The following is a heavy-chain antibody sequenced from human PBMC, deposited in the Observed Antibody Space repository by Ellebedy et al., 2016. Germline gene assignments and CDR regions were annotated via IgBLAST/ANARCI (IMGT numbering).Heavy chain of an antibody. Sequence: GESLKISCATSGFTFGDYAINWFRQAPGKGLEWVSGISGSGSYTYYADSVKGRFTISRDNYRTTLSLQMNSLRAEDTAVYYCAKGDNDYGGKFELNWFDSWGQGSLVTVSS. V-gene: IGHV3-23*01. CDR3: AKGDNDYGGKFELNWFDS. J-gene: IGHJ5*01. CDR1: GFTFGDYA. CDR2: ISGSGSYT. D-gene: IGHD4-23*01.